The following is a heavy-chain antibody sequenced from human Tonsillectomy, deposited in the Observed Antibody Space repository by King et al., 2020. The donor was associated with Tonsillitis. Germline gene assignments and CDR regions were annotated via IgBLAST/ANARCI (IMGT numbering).Heavy chain of an antibody. J-gene: IGHJ4*02. CDR2: TRNKANSYTT. CDR3: ARGIVGGKDY. V-gene: IGHV3-72*01. D-gene: IGHD1-26*01. Sequence: QLVQSGGGLVQPGGSLRLSCSASGFTFSDDYMDWVRQAPGKGLEWVGRTRNKANSYTTEYAASVKGRFTISRDDSKNSLYLQMNSLKTGDTAVYYCARGIVGGKDYWGQGTLVTVSS. CDR1: GFTFSDDY.